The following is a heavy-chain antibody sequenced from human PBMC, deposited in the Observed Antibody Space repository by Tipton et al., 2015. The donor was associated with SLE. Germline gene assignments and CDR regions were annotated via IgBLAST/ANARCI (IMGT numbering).Heavy chain of an antibody. CDR3: ASSHYDSSGYFQH. CDR1: GYSFTSYW. CDR2: IDPSDSYT. Sequence: QSGAEVKKPGESLKISCKGSGYSFTSYWITWVRQMPGKGLEWMGRIDPSDSYTNYSPSFQGHVTISTDKSISTASLQWSSLKASDTAMYYCASSHYDSSGYFQHWGQGTLVTVSS. J-gene: IGHJ1*01. V-gene: IGHV5-10-1*01. D-gene: IGHD3-22*01.